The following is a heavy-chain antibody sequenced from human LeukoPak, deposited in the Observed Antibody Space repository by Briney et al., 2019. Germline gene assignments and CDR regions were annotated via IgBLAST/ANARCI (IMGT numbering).Heavy chain of an antibody. V-gene: IGHV4-38-2*02. CDR1: GYSISSGYY. CDR3: ARDLIVVVPAGTYYYYMDV. D-gene: IGHD2-2*01. J-gene: IGHJ6*03. CDR2: IYHSGST. Sequence: PSETLSLTCTVSGYSISSGYYWGWIRQPPGKGLEWIGSIYHSGSTYYNPSLKSRVTISVDTSKNQFSLKLSSVTAADTAVYYCARDLIVVVPAGTYYYYMDVWGKGTTVTVSS.